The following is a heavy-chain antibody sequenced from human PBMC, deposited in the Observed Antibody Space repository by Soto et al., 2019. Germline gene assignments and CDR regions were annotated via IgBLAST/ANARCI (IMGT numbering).Heavy chain of an antibody. Sequence: ASVKVSCKASGYTFTGYYMHWVRQATGQGLEWMGWINPNSGGTNYAQKFQGWVTMTRDTSISTAYMELSSLRSEDTAVYYCARGGYYYDSSGHDAFDIWGQGTMVTVSS. CDR1: GYTFTGYY. J-gene: IGHJ3*02. CDR3: ARGGYYYDSSGHDAFDI. D-gene: IGHD3-22*01. V-gene: IGHV1-2*04. CDR2: INPNSGGT.